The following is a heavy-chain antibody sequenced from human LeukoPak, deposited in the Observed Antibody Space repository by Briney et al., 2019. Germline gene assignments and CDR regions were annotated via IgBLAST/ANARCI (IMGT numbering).Heavy chain of an antibody. CDR2: IQYDGTYK. Sequence: GGSLRLSCAASGFTFSSYGMHWVRQAPGEGLEWVAFIQYDGTYKYYGDSVKGRLTISRDNSKNTLYLQINRLRAEDTAVYYCAKDRPPGGSGSRYFDYWGQGTLVTVSS. D-gene: IGHD1-26*01. V-gene: IGHV3-30*02. CDR1: GFTFSSYG. J-gene: IGHJ4*02. CDR3: AKDRPPGGSGSRYFDY.